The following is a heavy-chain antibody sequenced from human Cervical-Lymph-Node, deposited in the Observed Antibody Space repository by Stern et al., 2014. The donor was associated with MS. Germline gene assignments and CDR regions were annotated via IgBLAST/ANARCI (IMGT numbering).Heavy chain of an antibody. CDR1: GFSFSRYA. CDR2: IWYDGSNP. V-gene: IGHV3-33*01. CDR3: ASAYSSSHYYFDY. Sequence: VQLGESGGGVVQPGRALRLSCAASGFSFSRYAMHWVRQAPGKGLEWVARIWYDGSNPYYADSVTGRFTISRDNFKNTLYLQMNSLRAENTAVYYCASAYSSSHYYFDYWGQGTLVTVSS. D-gene: IGHD6-13*01. J-gene: IGHJ4*02.